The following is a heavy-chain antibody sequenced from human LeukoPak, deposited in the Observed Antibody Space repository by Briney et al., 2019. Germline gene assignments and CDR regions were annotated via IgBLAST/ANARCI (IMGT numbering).Heavy chain of an antibody. CDR2: IIPILGIA. CDR1: GGTFSSYT. Sequence: SVKVSCKASGGTFSSYTISWVRQAPGQGLEWMGRIIPILGIANYAQKFQGRVTITADESTSTAYMELSSLRSEDTAVYYCARHVDTAMVIWDHNYYYYGMDVWGQGTTVTVSS. V-gene: IGHV1-69*02. D-gene: IGHD5-18*01. J-gene: IGHJ6*02. CDR3: ARHVDTAMVIWDHNYYYYGMDV.